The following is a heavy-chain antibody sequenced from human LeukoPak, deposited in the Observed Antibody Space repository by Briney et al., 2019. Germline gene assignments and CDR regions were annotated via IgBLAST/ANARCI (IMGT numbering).Heavy chain of an antibody. CDR3: ASGGIAAAGIPRGVTAIGY. CDR1: GFTVSSNY. V-gene: IGHV3-53*01. J-gene: IGHJ4*02. D-gene: IGHD6-13*01. CDR2: IYSGGST. Sequence: PGGSLRLSCAASGFTVSSNYMSWVRQAPGKGLEWVSVIYSGGSTYYADSVKGRFTISRDNSKNTLYLQMNSLRAEDAAVYYCASGGIAAAGIPRGVTAIGYWGQGTRVTVSS.